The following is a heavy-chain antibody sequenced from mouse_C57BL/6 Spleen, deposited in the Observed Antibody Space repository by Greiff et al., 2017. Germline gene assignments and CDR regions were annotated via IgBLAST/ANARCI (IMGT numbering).Heavy chain of an antibody. CDR1: GYTFTSYW. J-gene: IGHJ2*01. Sequence: QVHVKQPGAELVKPGASVQLSCKASGYTFTSYWMHWVKQRPGQGLEWIGMIHPNSGSTNYNEKFKSKATLTVDKSSSTAYMQLSSLTSEDSAVYYCASGGYYFDYWGQGTTLTVSS. CDR3: ASGGYYFDY. CDR2: IHPNSGST. V-gene: IGHV1-64*01.